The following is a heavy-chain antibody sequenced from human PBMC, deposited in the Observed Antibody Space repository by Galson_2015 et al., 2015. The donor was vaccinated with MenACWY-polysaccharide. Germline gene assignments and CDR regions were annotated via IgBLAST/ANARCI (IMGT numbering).Heavy chain of an antibody. CDR2: ISYDGSNK. J-gene: IGHJ6*03. V-gene: IGHV3-30*03. Sequence: SLRLSCAASGFTFSSYGMHWVRQAPGKGLEWVAVISYDGSNKYYADSVKGRFTISRDNSKNTLYLQMNSLRAEDTAVYYCARERIVVVPAATHARTYYYYYMDVWGKGTTVTVSS. D-gene: IGHD2-2*01. CDR1: GFTFSSYG. CDR3: ARERIVVVPAATHARTYYYYYMDV.